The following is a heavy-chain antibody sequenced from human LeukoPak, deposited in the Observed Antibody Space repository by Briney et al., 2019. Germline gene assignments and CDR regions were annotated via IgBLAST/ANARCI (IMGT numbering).Heavy chain of an antibody. D-gene: IGHD3-22*01. CDR2: IYYSGST. J-gene: IGHJ4*02. Sequence: MSSETLSLTCTVSGGSISSGGYYWSWIRQHPGKGLEWIGYIYYSGSTYYNPSLKSRVTISVDTSKNQFSLKLSSVTAADTAVYYCAREIGPDYYDSSGYFHFDYWGQGTLVTVSS. CDR1: GGSISSGGYY. V-gene: IGHV4-31*03. CDR3: AREIGPDYYDSSGYFHFDY.